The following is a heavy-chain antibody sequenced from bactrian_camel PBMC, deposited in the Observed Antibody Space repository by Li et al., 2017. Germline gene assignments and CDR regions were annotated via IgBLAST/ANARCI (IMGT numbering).Heavy chain of an antibody. CDR2: IDTAGTA. CDR1: AYNFRLYC. V-gene: IGHV3S53*01. D-gene: IGHD4*01. Sequence: HVQLVESGGGLVQPGGSLRLSCAASAYNFRLYCMGWFRQGPGKEREWVATIDTAGTASFADSVKGRFTASRDNTKSTLYLQMSSLKPEDTAIYYCAAALRFGGCGDRDYKPRNADFNYWGQGTQVTVSS. J-gene: IGHJ6*01. CDR3: AAALRFGGCGDRDYKPRNADFNY.